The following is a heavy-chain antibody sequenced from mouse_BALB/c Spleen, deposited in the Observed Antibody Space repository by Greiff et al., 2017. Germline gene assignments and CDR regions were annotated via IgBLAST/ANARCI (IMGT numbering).Heavy chain of an antibody. V-gene: IGHV1-69*02. J-gene: IGHJ1*01. CDR1: GYTFTSYW. CDR2: IDPSDSET. D-gene: IGHD2-1*01. CDR3: ARGGNYGYFDV. Sequence: VQLQQPGAELVKPGAPVKLSCKASGYTFTSYWMNWVKQRPGRGLEWIGRIDPSDSETHYNQKFKDKATLTVDKSSSTAYIQLSSLTSEDSAVYYCARGGNYGYFDVWGAGTTVTVSS.